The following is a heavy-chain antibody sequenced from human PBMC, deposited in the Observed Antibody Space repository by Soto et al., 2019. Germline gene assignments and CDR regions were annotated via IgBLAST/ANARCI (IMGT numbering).Heavy chain of an antibody. D-gene: IGHD3-10*01. V-gene: IGHV3-11*01. CDR1: GFTFSDYY. Sequence: PGGSLRLSCAASGFTFSDYYLTWIRQAPGKGLECVSYISGSGSTIYYADSVKGRFTISRDNAKNSLYLQMNSLRAEDTAVYYCARDGITMIRGVITYWGQGTVVTVSS. CDR2: ISGSGSTI. CDR3: ARDGITMIRGVITY. J-gene: IGHJ4*02.